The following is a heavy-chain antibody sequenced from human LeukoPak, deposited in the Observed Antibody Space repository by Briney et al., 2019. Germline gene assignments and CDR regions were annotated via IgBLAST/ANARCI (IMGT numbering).Heavy chain of an antibody. Sequence: SVKVSCKASGGTFSSYAISWVRQAPGQGLEWMGGIIPIFGTANYAQKFQGRVTITTDESTSTAYMELSSLRSEDTAVYYCARGATWIHKETLPLNWFDPWGQGTLVTVSS. J-gene: IGHJ5*02. CDR2: IIPIFGTA. CDR3: ARGATWIHKETLPLNWFDP. V-gene: IGHV1-69*05. D-gene: IGHD5-18*01. CDR1: GGTFSSYA.